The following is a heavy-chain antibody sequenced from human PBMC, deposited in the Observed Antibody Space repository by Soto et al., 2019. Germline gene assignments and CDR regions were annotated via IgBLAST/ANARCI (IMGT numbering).Heavy chain of an antibody. V-gene: IGHV1-69*13. CDR2: IIPIFGTA. J-gene: IGHJ6*02. CDR3: ARGVVVVAAISYYYYGMDV. D-gene: IGHD2-15*01. CDR1: GGTFSSYA. Sequence: SVKVSCKASGGTFSSYAISWVRQAPGQGLEWMGGIIPIFGTANYAQKFQGRVTITADESTSTAYMELSSLRSEDTAVYYCARGVVVVAAISYYYYGMDVWGQGTTVTVSS.